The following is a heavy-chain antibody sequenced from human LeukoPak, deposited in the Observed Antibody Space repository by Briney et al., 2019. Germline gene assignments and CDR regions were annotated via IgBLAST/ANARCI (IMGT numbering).Heavy chain of an antibody. J-gene: IGHJ4*02. Sequence: GGSLRLSCAASGFTFSSYSMNWVRQAPGKGLEWVSSISSSSSYIYYADSVKGRFTISRDNAKNSLYLQMNSLRAEDTAVYYCASFYDYVWVPDYWGQGTLVTVSS. V-gene: IGHV3-21*01. CDR1: GFTFSSYS. CDR2: ISSSSSYI. CDR3: ASFYDYVWVPDY. D-gene: IGHD3-16*01.